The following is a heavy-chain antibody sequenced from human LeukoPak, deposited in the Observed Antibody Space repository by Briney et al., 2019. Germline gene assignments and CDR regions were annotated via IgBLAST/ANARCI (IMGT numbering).Heavy chain of an antibody. CDR3: ARGVKFDYYYYMDV. D-gene: IGHD3-22*01. CDR1: GGSISSSSYY. Sequence: PSETLSLTCTVSGGSISSSSYYWGWIRQPPGKGLEWIGSIYYSGSTYYNPSLKSRVTISVDMSKKQFSLKLGSVTAADTAVYYCARGVKFDYYYYMDVWGKGTTVTVSS. CDR2: IYYSGST. J-gene: IGHJ6*03. V-gene: IGHV4-39*07.